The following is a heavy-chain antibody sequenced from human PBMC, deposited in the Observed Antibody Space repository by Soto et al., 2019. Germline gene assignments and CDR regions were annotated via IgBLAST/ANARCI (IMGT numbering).Heavy chain of an antibody. Sequence: GESLKISCKGSGYTFTNYWIGWVRQMPGKGPEWMGIIYPGDSDTKYNPSFQGQVTISADKSITTTYLQWSSLKASDTAIYYCAASNFYYSMDVWSQGTRVTVSS. CDR2: IYPGDSDT. V-gene: IGHV5-51*01. CDR3: AASNFYYSMDV. J-gene: IGHJ6*02. CDR1: GYTFTNYW.